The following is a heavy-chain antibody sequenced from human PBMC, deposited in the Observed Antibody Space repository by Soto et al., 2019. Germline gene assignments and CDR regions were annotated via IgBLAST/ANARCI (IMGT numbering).Heavy chain of an antibody. V-gene: IGHV3-9*01. Sequence: EVQLVESGGGLVQPGRSLRLSCAASGFTFDDYAMHWVRQAPGKGLEWVSGIRWNSGSIGYADSVKGRFTISRDNAKNSLYLQMNSLRAEETALYYCAKDNGGTTTRGYDYWGQGTLVTVSS. D-gene: IGHD1-1*01. CDR2: IRWNSGSI. CDR3: AKDNGGTTTRGYDY. CDR1: GFTFDDYA. J-gene: IGHJ4*02.